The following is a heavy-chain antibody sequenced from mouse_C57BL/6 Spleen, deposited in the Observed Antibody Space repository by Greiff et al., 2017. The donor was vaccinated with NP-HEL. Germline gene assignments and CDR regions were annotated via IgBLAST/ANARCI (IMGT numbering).Heavy chain of an antibody. J-gene: IGHJ4*01. CDR1: GYSITSGYY. V-gene: IGHV3-6*01. D-gene: IGHD2-4*01. Sequence: VQLQQSGPGLVKPSQSLSLTCSVTGYSITSGYYWNWIRQFPGNKLEWMGYISYDGSNNYNPSLKNRISITRDTSKNQFFLKLNSVTTEDTATYYCARDYYDYAYAMDDWGQGTSVTVSS. CDR2: ISYDGSN. CDR3: ARDYYDYAYAMDD.